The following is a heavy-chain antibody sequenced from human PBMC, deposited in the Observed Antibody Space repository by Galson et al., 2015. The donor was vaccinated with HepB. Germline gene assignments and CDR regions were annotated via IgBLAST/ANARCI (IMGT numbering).Heavy chain of an antibody. CDR2: ISGSGGST. CDR3: AKGLDPWRLWYYFDY. CDR1: GFTFSSYA. V-gene: IGHV3-23*01. D-gene: IGHD3-10*01. Sequence: SLRLSCAASGFTFSSYAMSWVRQAPGKGLEWVSAISGSGGSTYYADSVKGRFTISRDNSKNTLYLQMNSLRAEDTAVYYCAKGLDPWRLWYYFDYWGQGTLVTVSS. J-gene: IGHJ4*02.